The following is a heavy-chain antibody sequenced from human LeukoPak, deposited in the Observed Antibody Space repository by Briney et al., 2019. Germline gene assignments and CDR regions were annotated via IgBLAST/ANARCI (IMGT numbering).Heavy chain of an antibody. V-gene: IGHV3-7*03. CDR1: GFTFNNYW. J-gene: IGHJ4*02. CDR2: IKQDGSGK. Sequence: PGGSLRLSCVASGFTFNNYWMSWVRQAPGKGLEWVANIKQDGSGKNYVDSVKGRFTISRDNAKNSLYLQMNSLRAEDTAVYYCAKDSIAVAGNFDYWGQGTLVTVSS. CDR3: AKDSIAVAGNFDY. D-gene: IGHD6-19*01.